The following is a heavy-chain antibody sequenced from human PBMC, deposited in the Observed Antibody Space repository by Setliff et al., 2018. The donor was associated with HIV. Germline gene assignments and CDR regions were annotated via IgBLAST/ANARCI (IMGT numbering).Heavy chain of an antibody. CDR2: IYYRGST. D-gene: IGHD5-18*01. Sequence: PSETLSLTCTVSGGSISSGGYYWSWIRQPPGKGLEWIGSIYYRGSTYYNPSLKSRVTISIDTSKKQFSLRLTPVTAADTAVYYCARVARYSYGSFESWGQGTLVTVSS. V-gene: IGHV4-39*07. J-gene: IGHJ4*02. CDR3: ARVARYSYGSFES. CDR1: GGSISSGGYY.